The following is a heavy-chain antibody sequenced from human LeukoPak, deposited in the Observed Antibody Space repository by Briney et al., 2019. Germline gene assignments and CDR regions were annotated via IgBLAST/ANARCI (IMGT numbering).Heavy chain of an antibody. CDR1: GYTFTSYG. Sequence: ASVKVSCKASGYTFTSYGISWVRQAPGQGLEWMGWISAYNGNTNYAQKLQGRVTMTTDTSTSTAYMELRSLRSDDTAVYYCARVGSSSPYYYYYYMDVWGKGTTVTVSS. J-gene: IGHJ6*03. D-gene: IGHD6-6*01. CDR2: ISAYNGNT. V-gene: IGHV1-18*01. CDR3: ARVGSSSPYYYYYYMDV.